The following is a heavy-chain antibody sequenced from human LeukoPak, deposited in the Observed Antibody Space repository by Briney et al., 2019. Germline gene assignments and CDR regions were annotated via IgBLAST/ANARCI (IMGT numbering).Heavy chain of an antibody. D-gene: IGHD6-6*01. J-gene: IGHJ6*04. V-gene: IGHV4-59*10. CDR3: ARGGYSSSGLDA. CDR2: IYTSGST. Sequence: SETLSLTCAVYGGSFSGYYWGWIRQPAGKGLEWIGRIYTSGSTNYNPSLKSRVTMSVDTSKNQFSLKLSSVTAADTAVYYCARGGYSSSGLDAWGKGTTVTVSS. CDR1: GGSFSGYY.